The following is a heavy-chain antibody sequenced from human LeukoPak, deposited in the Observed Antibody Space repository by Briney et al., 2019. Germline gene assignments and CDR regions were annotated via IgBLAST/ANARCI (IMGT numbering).Heavy chain of an antibody. CDR2: IKQDGSEK. V-gene: IGHV3-7*01. J-gene: IGHJ4*02. Sequence: PGGSLRLSCAASGFTFSNYWMSWVRQAPGKGLEWVANIKQDGSEKYYVDSVKGRFTISRDNAKNSLYVQMSSLSAEDTAVYYCARANRPWYSSGFDYWGQGTLVTVSS. CDR1: GFTFSNYW. CDR3: ARANRPWYSSGFDY. D-gene: IGHD6-19*01.